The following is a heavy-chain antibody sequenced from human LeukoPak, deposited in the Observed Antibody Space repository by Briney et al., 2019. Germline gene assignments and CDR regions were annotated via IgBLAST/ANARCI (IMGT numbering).Heavy chain of an antibody. CDR2: ITGSDGSS. CDR3: AKWGDYDILTGYYVPDY. Sequence: GTSLRLSCVASGFTFTNYAMSWVRQAPGKGLEWVSAITGSDGSSYYADSVKGRFTISRDNSKDTLYLQVNSLRAEDTAVYYCAKWGDYDILTGYYVPDYWGQGTLVTVSS. V-gene: IGHV3-23*01. CDR1: GFTFTNYA. D-gene: IGHD3-9*01. J-gene: IGHJ4*02.